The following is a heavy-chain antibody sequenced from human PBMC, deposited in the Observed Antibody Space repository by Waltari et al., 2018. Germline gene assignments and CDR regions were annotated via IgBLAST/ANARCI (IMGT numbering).Heavy chain of an antibody. D-gene: IGHD3-10*01. Sequence: QVQLVESGGGVVQPGMSLRLSCAASGFSLGTYGMHWVRQAPGKGVEWVALIFFGGGDALYADSVRGRFTISRDNSKNTLYLDINSLRLDDTAIYYCAKDAFGNTYLDHWGQGTLVTVSS. V-gene: IGHV3-30*19. CDR3: AKDAFGNTYLDH. CDR1: GFSLGTYG. CDR2: IFFGGGDA. J-gene: IGHJ4*02.